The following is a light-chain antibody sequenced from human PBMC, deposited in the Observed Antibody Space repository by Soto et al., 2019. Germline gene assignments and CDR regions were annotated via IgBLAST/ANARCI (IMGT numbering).Light chain of an antibody. V-gene: IGKV3-11*01. CDR3: QQRSNWPST. Sequence: EIVLTQSLATLSLSPGERATLSCRASQSVSSYLAWYQQKPGQAPRLLIYDASNRATGIPARFSGSGSGTDFTLIISSLEPEDFAVYYCQQRSNWPSTFGGGTKVEIK. CDR1: QSVSSY. CDR2: DAS. J-gene: IGKJ4*01.